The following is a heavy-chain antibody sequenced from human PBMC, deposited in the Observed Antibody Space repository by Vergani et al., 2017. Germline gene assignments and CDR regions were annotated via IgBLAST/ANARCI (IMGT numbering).Heavy chain of an antibody. CDR3: ARDRREYSGYVAGGSCDI. CDR1: GGTFSSYA. D-gene: IGHD5-12*01. J-gene: IGHJ3*02. Sequence: QVQLVQSGAEVKKPGSSVKVSCKASGGTFSSYAISWVRQAPGQGLEWMGGIIPIFGTANYAQKFQGRVTITADESTSTAYMELSSLRSEDTAVYYCARDRREYSGYVAGGSCDIWGQGTMVTVSS. CDR2: IIPIFGTA. V-gene: IGHV1-69*01.